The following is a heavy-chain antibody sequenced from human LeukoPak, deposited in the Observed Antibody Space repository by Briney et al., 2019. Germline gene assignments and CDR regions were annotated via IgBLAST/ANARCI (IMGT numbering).Heavy chain of an antibody. J-gene: IGHJ4*02. CDR3: ARDKSGSYYNPVDSFGY. CDR1: GYTFTSYG. CDR2: ISAYNGNT. Sequence: GASVKVSCKASGYTFTSYGISWVRQAPGQGLEWMGWISAYNGNTNYAQKLQGRVTMTTDTSTSTAYMELRSLRSDDTAVYYCARDKSGSYYNPVDSFGYWGQGPLVTVSS. V-gene: IGHV1-18*04. D-gene: IGHD3-10*01.